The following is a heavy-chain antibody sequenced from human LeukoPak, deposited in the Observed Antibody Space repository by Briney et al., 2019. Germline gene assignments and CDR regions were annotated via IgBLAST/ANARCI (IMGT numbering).Heavy chain of an antibody. Sequence: ASVKVSCKASGYTFTGYYMHWVRQAPGQGLEWMGRINPNSGGTNYAQKFQGRVTMTRDTSISTAYMEMNDLGSEDTAVYYCARGYSGCFHYWGQGALVTVSS. CDR2: INPNSGGT. D-gene: IGHD1-26*01. CDR3: ARGYSGCFHY. V-gene: IGHV1-2*06. J-gene: IGHJ4*02. CDR1: GYTFTGYY.